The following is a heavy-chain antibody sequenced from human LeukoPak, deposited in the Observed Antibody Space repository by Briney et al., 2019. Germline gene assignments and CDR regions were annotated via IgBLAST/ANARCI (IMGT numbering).Heavy chain of an antibody. V-gene: IGHV3-21*01. J-gene: IGHJ4*02. CDR2: ISSSSSYI. CDR1: GFTFCSYS. D-gene: IGHD6-19*01. Sequence: GGSLRLSCAASGFTFCSYSMNWVRQAPGKGLEWVSSISSSSSYIYYADSVKGRFTISRDNAKNSLYLQMNSLRAEDTAVYYCARDRYSPYSSGWDLFDYWGQGTLVTVSS. CDR3: ARDRYSPYSSGWDLFDY.